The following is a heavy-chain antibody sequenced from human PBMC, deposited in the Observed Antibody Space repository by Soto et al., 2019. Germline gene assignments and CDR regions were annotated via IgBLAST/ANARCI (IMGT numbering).Heavy chain of an antibody. J-gene: IGHJ4*02. D-gene: IGHD1-26*01. CDR2: IIPLFGTA. CDR3: ASSSGNNYGVGTNYYFDY. Sequence: KVSCKTSGSTFSTYSIVWVRQAPGEGLEWMGGIIPLFGTANYAQKFQDRVTITADKSTNTAFMELSSLKSEDTAMYYCASSSGNNYGVGTNYYFDYWGQGTLVTVSS. CDR1: GSTFSTYS. V-gene: IGHV1-69*06.